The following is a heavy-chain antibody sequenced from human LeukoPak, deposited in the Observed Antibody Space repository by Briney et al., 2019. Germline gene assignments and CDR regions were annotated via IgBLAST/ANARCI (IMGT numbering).Heavy chain of an antibody. J-gene: IGHJ3*02. CDR2: ISYDGSNN. V-gene: IGHV3-30*03. CDR3: ARESIVVVPTTMDDASDI. D-gene: IGHD2-2*01. Sequence: GGSLRLSCAASGFTFSSYGMHWVRQAPGKGLEWVAVISYDGSNNYYADSVKGRFTISRDNSKNTLYLQMHSLRVEDTAVYYCARESIVVVPTTMDDASDIWGQGTMITVSS. CDR1: GFTFSSYG.